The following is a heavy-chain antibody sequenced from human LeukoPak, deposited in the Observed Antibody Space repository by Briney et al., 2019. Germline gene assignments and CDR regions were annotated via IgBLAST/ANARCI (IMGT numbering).Heavy chain of an antibody. Sequence: SETLSLTCTVSGGSISSYYWSWIRQPPGKGLEWIGYIYYSGSTNYNPSLKSRVTISVDTSKNQFSLKLSSVTAADTAVYYCAREVYGDYDYYYYMDVWGKGTTVTVSS. CDR1: GGSISSYY. V-gene: IGHV4-59*01. D-gene: IGHD4-17*01. CDR3: AREVYGDYDYYYYMDV. CDR2: IYYSGST. J-gene: IGHJ6*03.